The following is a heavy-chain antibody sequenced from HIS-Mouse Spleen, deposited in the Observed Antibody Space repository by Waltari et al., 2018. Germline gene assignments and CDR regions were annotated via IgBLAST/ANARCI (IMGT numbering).Heavy chain of an antibody. CDR1: CGSISSSIDY. V-gene: IGHV4-39*07. Sequence: QLQLQKSGPGLAKTSETLSLTCAVSCGSISSSIDYWGWIRQPPGQGLEWIGSIYYSGSTYYNPSLKSRVTISVDTSKNQFSLKLSSVTAADTAVYYCAREFGLLPPISSRDYDAFDIWGQGTMVTVSS. CDR3: AREFGLLPPISSRDYDAFDI. CDR2: IYYSGST. J-gene: IGHJ3*02. D-gene: IGHD3-10*01.